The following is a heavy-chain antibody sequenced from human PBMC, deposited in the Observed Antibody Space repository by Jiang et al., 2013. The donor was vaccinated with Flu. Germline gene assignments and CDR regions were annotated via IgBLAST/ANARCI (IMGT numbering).Heavy chain of an antibody. J-gene: IGHJ6*04. V-gene: IGHV5-51*01. CDR3: VRLVATAGDYYYYGMDV. Sequence: GAEVKKPGESLKITCKASGYSFSNFWIGWVRQMPGKGLEWMGITYPGDSDTVYSPSFQGQVTISADKSISTAYLQWTSLKASDTAIYYCVRLVATAGDYYYYGMDVWGKGPRSPSP. CDR2: TYPGDSDT. D-gene: IGHD6-13*01. CDR1: GYSFSNFW.